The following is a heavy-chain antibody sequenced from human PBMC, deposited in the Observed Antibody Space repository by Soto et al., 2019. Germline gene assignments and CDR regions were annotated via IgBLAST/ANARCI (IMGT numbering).Heavy chain of an antibody. J-gene: IGHJ6*02. CDR3: ARDGIAARPYYYGMDV. CDR2: INPNSGGT. V-gene: IGHV1-2*02. CDR1: GYTFTGYY. Sequence: QVQLVQSGAEVKKPGASVKVSCKASGYTFTGYYMHWVRQAPGQGLEWMGWINPNSGGTNYAQKFQGKVTMTRDTSISTAYMELSRLRSDDTAVYYCARDGIAARPYYYGMDVWGQGTTVTVSS. D-gene: IGHD6-6*01.